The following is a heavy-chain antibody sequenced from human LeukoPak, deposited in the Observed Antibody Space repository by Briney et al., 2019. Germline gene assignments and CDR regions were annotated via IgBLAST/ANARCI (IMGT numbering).Heavy chain of an antibody. CDR2: IYSGGST. V-gene: IGHV3-66*01. CDR3: AREFKGAFDI. Sequence: GGSLRLSCAASGFTVSTNYMSWVRQAPGKGLEWVSVIYSGGSTYYADSVKGRFTISRDNSKNTLYLQMNSLRAEDTAVHYCAREFKGAFDIWGQGTMVTVSS. J-gene: IGHJ3*02. CDR1: GFTVSTNY.